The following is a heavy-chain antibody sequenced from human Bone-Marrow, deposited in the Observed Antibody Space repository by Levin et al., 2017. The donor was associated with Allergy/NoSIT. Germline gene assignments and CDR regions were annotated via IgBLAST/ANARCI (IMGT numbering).Heavy chain of an antibody. CDR3: ARELVADCFDY. CDR2: IKPSGGST. J-gene: IGHJ4*02. D-gene: IGHD5-12*01. CDR1: GFTFTSYY. Sequence: ASVKVSCKASGFTFTSYYIHWVRQAPGQGLEWMGLIKPSGGSTTYAQNFQDRVTMTRDTSTSTVYMELSNLRSEDTAVYFCARELVADCFDYWGQGPLITVSS. V-gene: IGHV1-46*01.